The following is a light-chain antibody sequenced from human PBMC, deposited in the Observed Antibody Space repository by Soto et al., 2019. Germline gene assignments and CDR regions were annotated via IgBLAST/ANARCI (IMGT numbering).Light chain of an antibody. Sequence: EIVLTQSPATLSLSPGERATLSCRPSQSVSSYVAWYQQKPGQAPRLLIYDASNRATGIPARFSGSGSGTDFTLTISSLEPEDFAVYYCQQRSNWGWTFGQGTK. CDR3: QQRSNWGWT. V-gene: IGKV3-11*01. CDR2: DAS. J-gene: IGKJ1*01. CDR1: QSVSSY.